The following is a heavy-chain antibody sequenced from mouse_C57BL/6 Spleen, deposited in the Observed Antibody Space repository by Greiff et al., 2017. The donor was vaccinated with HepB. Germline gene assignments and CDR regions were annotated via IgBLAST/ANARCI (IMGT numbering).Heavy chain of an antibody. Sequence: EVQLQQSGPELVKPGASVKISCKASGYSFTGYYMNWVKQSPEKSLEWIGEINPSTGGTTYNQKFKAKATLTVDKSSRTAYMQLKSLTSEDSAVYYGARSHYCGSPYWYFDVGGTGTTVTVSS. V-gene: IGHV1-42*01. CDR3: ARSHYCGSPYWYFDV. J-gene: IGHJ1*03. CDR1: GYSFTGYY. CDR2: INPSTGGT. D-gene: IGHD1-1*01.